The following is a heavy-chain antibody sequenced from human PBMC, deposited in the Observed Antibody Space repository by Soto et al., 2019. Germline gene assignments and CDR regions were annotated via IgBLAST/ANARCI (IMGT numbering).Heavy chain of an antibody. CDR3: ARDFPPGWDSSSSRGSCWFDP. CDR2: ISAYNGNT. Sequence: QVQLVQSGAEVKKPGASVKVSCKASGYTFTSYGISWVRQAPGQGLEWMGWISAYNGNTNYAQKLQGRVTMTTDTSTSTAYMELRSLRSDDTAVYYCARDFPPGWDSSSSRGSCWFDPWGQGTLVTVSS. CDR1: GYTFTSYG. J-gene: IGHJ5*02. V-gene: IGHV1-18*01. D-gene: IGHD6-6*01.